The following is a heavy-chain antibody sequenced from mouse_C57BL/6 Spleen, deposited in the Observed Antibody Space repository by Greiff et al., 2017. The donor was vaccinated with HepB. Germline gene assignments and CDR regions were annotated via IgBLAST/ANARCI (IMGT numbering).Heavy chain of an antibody. D-gene: IGHD5-1*01. CDR2: INPYNGGT. J-gene: IGHJ2*01. V-gene: IGHV1-19*01. CDR1: GYTFTDYY. CDR3: ARYLYYFDD. Sequence: EVKLVESGPVLVKPGASVKMSCKASGYTFTDYYMNWVKQSHGKSLEWIGVINPYNGGTSYNQKFKGKATLTVDKSSSTAYMELNSLTSEDSAVYYCARYLYYFDDWGQGTTLTVSS.